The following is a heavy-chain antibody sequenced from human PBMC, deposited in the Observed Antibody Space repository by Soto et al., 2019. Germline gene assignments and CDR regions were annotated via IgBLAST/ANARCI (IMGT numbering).Heavy chain of an antibody. CDR3: ARSTNDYGDRH. CDR1: GYTFTSYD. V-gene: IGHV1-8*01. J-gene: IGHJ4*02. CDR2: MNPNSGNT. D-gene: IGHD4-17*01. Sequence: QVQLVQSGAEVKKPGASVKVSCKASGYTFTSYDINWVRQATGQGLEWMGWMNPNSGNTGYAQKAQGRVTMTRNTSIRTAYMELSSLRSEAPAVYYCARSTNDYGDRHWGQGTLVTVSS.